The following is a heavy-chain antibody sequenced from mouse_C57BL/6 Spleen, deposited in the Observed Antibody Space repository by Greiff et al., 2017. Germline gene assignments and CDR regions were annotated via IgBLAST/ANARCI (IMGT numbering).Heavy chain of an antibody. D-gene: IGHD1-1*01. V-gene: IGHV1-64*01. CDR3: ARLLRSDYFDY. J-gene: IGHJ2*01. CDR2: IHPNSGST. CDR1: GYTFTSYW. Sequence: VQLQQPGAELVMPGASVKLSCKASGYTFTSYWMHWVKQRPGQGLEWIGMIHPNSGSTNYNEKFKSKATLTVDKSSSTAYMQLSSLTSEDSAVYYCARLLRSDYFDYWGQGTTLTVSS.